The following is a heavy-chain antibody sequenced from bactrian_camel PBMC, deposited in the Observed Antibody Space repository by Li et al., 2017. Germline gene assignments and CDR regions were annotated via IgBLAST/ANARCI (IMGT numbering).Heavy chain of an antibody. J-gene: IGHJ4*01. D-gene: IGHD5*01. V-gene: IGHV3S63*01. CDR2: ISSDGIL. CDR1: GYDHNNYY. Sequence: HVQLVESGGGSVQAGGSLTLSCEVFGYDHNNYYLGWVRQVPGKEREGVASISSDGILFIADSVKGRFTISRDNAKNTVSLQMNSLKPEDTAVYYCVKDDGWYASFYWGQGTQVTVS. CDR3: VKDDGWYASFY.